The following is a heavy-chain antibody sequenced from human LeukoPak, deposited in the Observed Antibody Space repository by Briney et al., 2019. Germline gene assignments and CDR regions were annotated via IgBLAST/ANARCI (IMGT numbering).Heavy chain of an antibody. D-gene: IGHD1-26*01. Sequence: GRSLRLSCAASRFTFSRNGMHWVRQAPGKGLEWVAGVWSDGSYKYYTDSVKGRFTISRDNSENALYLQMNSLRAEDTAVYYCARNPPRYFNWGQGTLVTVSS. CDR1: RFTFSRNG. CDR3: ARNPPRYFN. V-gene: IGHV3-33*01. J-gene: IGHJ4*02. CDR2: VWSDGSYK.